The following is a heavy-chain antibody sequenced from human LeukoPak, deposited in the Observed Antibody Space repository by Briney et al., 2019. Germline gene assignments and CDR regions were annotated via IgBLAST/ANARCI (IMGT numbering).Heavy chain of an antibody. Sequence: GEALQISFKGSGYSFTSYWIGWVRPMPGKGRGWMGIIYPGDSDTRYSPSFQGQVTISADKSISTAYLQWSSLKASDTAMYYCARFVVVPAAPNYGMDVWGQGTTVTVSS. V-gene: IGHV5-51*01. D-gene: IGHD2-2*01. J-gene: IGHJ6*02. CDR2: IYPGDSDT. CDR3: ARFVVVPAAPNYGMDV. CDR1: GYSFTSYW.